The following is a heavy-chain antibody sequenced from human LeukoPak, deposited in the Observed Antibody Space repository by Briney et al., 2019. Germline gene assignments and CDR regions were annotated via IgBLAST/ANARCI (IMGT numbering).Heavy chain of an antibody. Sequence: ASVKVSCKASGGTFSSYGISWVRQAPGQGLEWMGWISAYNGNTNYAQKLQGRVTMTTDTSTSTAYMELRSLRSDDTAVYYCARCRLSRITATANFFGYWGQGTRVTVSS. CDR1: GGTFSSYG. J-gene: IGHJ4*02. CDR3: ARCRLSRITATANFFGY. CDR2: ISAYNGNT. D-gene: IGHD3-16*01. V-gene: IGHV1-18*01.